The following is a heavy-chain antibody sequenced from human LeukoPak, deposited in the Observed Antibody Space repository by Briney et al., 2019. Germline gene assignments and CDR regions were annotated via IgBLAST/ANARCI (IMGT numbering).Heavy chain of an antibody. Sequence: ASVKVSCKASGYTFTSYGISWVRQAPGQVLEWMRRIIPILGIANYAQKFQGRVTISADKSTSTAYMELSSLRSEDTAVYYCARDPGEHVLLSDRDWFDPWGQGTLVTVSS. CDR2: IIPILGIA. CDR3: ARDPGEHVLLSDRDWFDP. V-gene: IGHV1-69*04. CDR1: GYTFTSYG. J-gene: IGHJ5*02. D-gene: IGHD3-10*01.